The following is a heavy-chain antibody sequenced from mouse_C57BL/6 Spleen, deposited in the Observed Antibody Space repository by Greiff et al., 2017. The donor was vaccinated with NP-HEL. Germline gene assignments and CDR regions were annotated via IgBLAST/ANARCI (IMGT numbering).Heavy chain of an antibody. Sequence: QVTLKESGPGILQPSQTLSLTCSFSGFSLSTFGMGVGWIRQPSGKGLEWLAHIWWDDDKYYNPALKSRLTISKDTSKNQVFLKIANVDTADTATYYCARMTYYDYENAMDYWGQGTSVTVSS. V-gene: IGHV8-8*01. J-gene: IGHJ4*01. D-gene: IGHD2-4*01. CDR1: GFSLSTFGMG. CDR3: ARMTYYDYENAMDY. CDR2: IWWDDDK.